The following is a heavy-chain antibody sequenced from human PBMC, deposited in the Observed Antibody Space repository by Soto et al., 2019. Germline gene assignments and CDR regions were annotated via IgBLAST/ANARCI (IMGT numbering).Heavy chain of an antibody. CDR2: ISKSDYT. D-gene: IGHD2-2*01. CDR3: GRDDTIIIPAVWDF. V-gene: IGHV3-21*01. J-gene: IGHJ4*02. CDR1: GFAFKNYG. Sequence: GGSLRLSCTVSGFAFKNYGINWVRQAPGKGLEWVSSISKSDYTYYSDSVKGRFAISRDNAKSSVSLQMNTLRVEDTPVYYWGRDDTIIIPAVWDFWGQGTLVAVSS.